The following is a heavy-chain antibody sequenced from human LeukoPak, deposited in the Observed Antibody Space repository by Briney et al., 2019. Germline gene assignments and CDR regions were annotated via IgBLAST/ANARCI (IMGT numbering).Heavy chain of an antibody. Sequence: SQTLSLTCTVSGGSINSGDYYWSWIRQPAGKGLEWIGRMYIGGSTNYNPSLESRVTISVDTSKNQFSLKLSSVTAADTAVYYCARDAKDLWSGHFELWGQGTLVTVS. CDR2: MYIGGST. D-gene: IGHD3-3*01. CDR3: ARDAKDLWSGHFEL. CDR1: GGSINSGDYY. J-gene: IGHJ4*02. V-gene: IGHV4-61*02.